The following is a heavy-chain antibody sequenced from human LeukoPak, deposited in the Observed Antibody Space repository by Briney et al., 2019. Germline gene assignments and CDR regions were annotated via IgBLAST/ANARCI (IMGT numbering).Heavy chain of an antibody. D-gene: IGHD2-2*01. CDR1: GGTFSSYA. J-gene: IGHJ5*02. CDR2: IIPIFGTA. Sequence: ASVKASCKASGGTFSSYAISWVRQAPGQGLEWMAGIIPIFGTANYAQKFQGRVTITADESTSTAYMELSSLRSEDTAVYYCARDIVVVPAAIPRSWFDPWGQGTLVTVSS. CDR3: ARDIVVVPAAIPRSWFDP. V-gene: IGHV1-69*13.